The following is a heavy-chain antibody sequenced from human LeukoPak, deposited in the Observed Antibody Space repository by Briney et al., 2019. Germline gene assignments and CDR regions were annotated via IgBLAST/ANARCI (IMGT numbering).Heavy chain of an antibody. D-gene: IGHD3-10*01. CDR1: GXSISSTSSY. CDR3: ARVYGSGSYYWFDS. J-gene: IGHJ5*01. V-gene: IGHV4-39*01. CDR2: IYYTGST. Sequence: PSETLSLTCTVSGXSISSTSSYCGWIRQPPGKGLEWIGSIYYTGSTYYNPSLKSRVTISADTSKSQFSLKLTSVTAADTAVYYCARVYGSGSYYWFDSWGQGTLVTVSS.